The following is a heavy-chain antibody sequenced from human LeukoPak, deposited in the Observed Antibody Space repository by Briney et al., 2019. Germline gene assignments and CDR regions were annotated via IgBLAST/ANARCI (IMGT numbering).Heavy chain of an antibody. D-gene: IGHD2-15*01. J-gene: IGHJ6*02. CDR3: ARDRGGLTYGKDI. CDR2: ISYDGSNK. V-gene: IGHV3-30-3*01. CDR1: GFTFSSYA. Sequence: GGSLRLSCAASGFTFSSYAMHWVRQAPGKGLEWVAVISYDGSNKYYADSVKGRFTISRDNSKNTLYLQMNSLRAEDTAVYYCARDRGGLTYGKDIWGQGTTATVSS.